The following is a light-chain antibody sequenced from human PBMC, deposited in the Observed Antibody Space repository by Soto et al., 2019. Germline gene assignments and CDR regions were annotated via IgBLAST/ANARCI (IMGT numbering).Light chain of an antibody. CDR1: QTVGRC. CDR2: DTS. J-gene: IGKJ4*01. Sequence: EIVLTQSPATLSLSPGERASLSCRASQTVGRCLAWYQQKPGQSPRLLIYDTSDRAAGIPARFRGGGSGTDFTLTISSLEXEXSAVYYXXQXXXWPGLXXXGGTNVEIK. CDR3: XQXXXWPGLX. V-gene: IGKV3-11*01.